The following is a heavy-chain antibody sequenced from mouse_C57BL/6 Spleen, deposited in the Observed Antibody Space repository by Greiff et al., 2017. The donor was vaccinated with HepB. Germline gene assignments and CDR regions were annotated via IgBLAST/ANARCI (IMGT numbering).Heavy chain of an antibody. D-gene: IGHD1-1*01. Sequence: EVKLVESGGGLVQPGGSLKLSCAASGFTFSDYYMYWVRQTPEKRLEWVAYISNGGGSTYYPDTVKGRFTISRDNAKNTLYLQMSRLKSEDTAMYYCAREENGSLDYWGQGTTLTVSS. J-gene: IGHJ2*01. V-gene: IGHV5-12*01. CDR2: ISNGGGST. CDR3: AREENGSLDY. CDR1: GFTFSDYY.